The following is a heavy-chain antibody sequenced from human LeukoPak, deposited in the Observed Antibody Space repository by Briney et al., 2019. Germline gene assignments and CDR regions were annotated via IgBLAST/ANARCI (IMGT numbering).Heavy chain of an antibody. J-gene: IGHJ4*02. D-gene: IGHD2-2*01. CDR1: GYTFTRYY. V-gene: IGHV1-2*02. CDR2: INPNSGGT. Sequence: ASVKVSCKASGYTFTRYYMHWVRHAPGQGLEWMGWINPNSGGTNYAQKFQGRVTMTRDTSISTDYMELSRLRSDDTAVYYCARVGPSKSDYFDYWGQGTLVTVSS. CDR3: ARVGPSKSDYFDY.